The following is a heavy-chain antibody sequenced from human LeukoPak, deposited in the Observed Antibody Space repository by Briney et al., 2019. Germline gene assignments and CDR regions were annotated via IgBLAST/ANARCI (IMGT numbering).Heavy chain of an antibody. D-gene: IGHD6-6*01. V-gene: IGHV3-30*02. Sequence: GGSLRLSCAASGFTFSSSGMHWVRQAPGKGLEWVAFIRYDGSNKYYSDSVKGRFTISRDNSKNTLYLQMNSLRAEDTAVYYCARALAARHAFDIWGQGTMVTVSS. CDR3: ARALAARHAFDI. CDR1: GFTFSSSG. CDR2: IRYDGSNK. J-gene: IGHJ3*02.